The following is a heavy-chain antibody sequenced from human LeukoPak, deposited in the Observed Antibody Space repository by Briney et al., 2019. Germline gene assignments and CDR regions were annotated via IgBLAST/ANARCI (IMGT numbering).Heavy chain of an antibody. CDR1: GGTFSSYA. Sequence: ASVKVSCKASGGTFSSYAISWVRQAPGQGLEWMGGIIPIFGTANYAQKFQGRVTITADKSTSTAYMELSSLRSEDTAVYYCARTPILAATNYYYYMDVWGKGTTVTVSS. CDR3: ARTPILAATNYYYYMDV. V-gene: IGHV1-69*06. D-gene: IGHD5-24*01. J-gene: IGHJ6*03. CDR2: IIPIFGTA.